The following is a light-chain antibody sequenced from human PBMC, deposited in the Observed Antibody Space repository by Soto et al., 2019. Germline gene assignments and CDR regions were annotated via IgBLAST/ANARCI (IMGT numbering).Light chain of an antibody. V-gene: IGKV3-20*01. CDR1: QSVSNNY. CDR2: GAS. J-gene: IGKJ1*01. CDR3: QQYGSSPWP. Sequence: EVVLTQSPGNLSLSPGERATVSCRASQSVSNNYLAWNQQKPGQAPRLLIDGASGRATGIPDRFSGSGSGTDFTLTISRLQPEEFPLYYFQQYGSSPWPFGQGTKVEIK.